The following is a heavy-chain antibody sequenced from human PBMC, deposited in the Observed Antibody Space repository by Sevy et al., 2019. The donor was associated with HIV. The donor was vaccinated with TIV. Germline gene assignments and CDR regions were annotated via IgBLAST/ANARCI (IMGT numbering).Heavy chain of an antibody. CDR3: ARVYCSGGSCHWYYGMDV. CDR2: ISAYNGTT. D-gene: IGHD2-15*01. Sequence: ASVKVSCKASGYTFTSYGISWVRQAPGQGLEWMGWISAYNGTTNYAQKLQGRVTMTTDTSTSTAYMELRSLRSDDTAVYYCARVYCSGGSCHWYYGMDVWGQGTTVTVS. CDR1: GYTFTSYG. V-gene: IGHV1-18*01. J-gene: IGHJ6*02.